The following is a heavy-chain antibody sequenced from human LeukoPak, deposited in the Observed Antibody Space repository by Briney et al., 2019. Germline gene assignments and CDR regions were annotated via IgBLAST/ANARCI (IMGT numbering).Heavy chain of an antibody. CDR3: AKRIGSCNSISCLYFDH. D-gene: IGHD2-2*01. V-gene: IGHV3-23*01. CDR1: GFTFSGYA. Sequence: GRSLRLSCAASGFTFSGYAMSWVRQAPGKGLEWVSTISGSGGSTYYADSVKGRFTISRDNSRYTVYLQMNSLRAEDTATYYCAKRIGSCNSISCLYFDHWGQGALVTVSS. J-gene: IGHJ4*02. CDR2: ISGSGGST.